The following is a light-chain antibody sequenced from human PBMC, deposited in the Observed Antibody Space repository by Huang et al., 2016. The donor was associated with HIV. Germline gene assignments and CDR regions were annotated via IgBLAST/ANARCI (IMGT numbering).Light chain of an antibody. CDR1: QTINTN. CDR3: QQYNNWPGT. CDR2: GSS. V-gene: IGKV3-15*01. Sequence: ERVMTQSPGTLSVSPGERATLSCRASQTINTNLARYQQKPGQAPSLLIYGSSTRATGIPARFSGSGSGTEFTLTISSLQSEDFAVYYCQQYNNWPGTFGQGTKLEIK. J-gene: IGKJ2*01.